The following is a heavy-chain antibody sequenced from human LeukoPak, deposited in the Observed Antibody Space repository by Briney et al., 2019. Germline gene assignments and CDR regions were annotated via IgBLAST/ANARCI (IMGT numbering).Heavy chain of an antibody. CDR3: ARTQVVAAITYYFDY. V-gene: IGHV4-59*01. Sequence: SETLSLTCTVSGGSISSYYWSWIRQPPGKGLEWIGYIYYSGSTNYNPSLKSRVTISVDTSKNQSSLKLSSVTAADTAVYYCARTQVVAAITYYFDYWGQGTLVTVSS. CDR1: GGSISSYY. D-gene: IGHD2-15*01. CDR2: IYYSGST. J-gene: IGHJ4*02.